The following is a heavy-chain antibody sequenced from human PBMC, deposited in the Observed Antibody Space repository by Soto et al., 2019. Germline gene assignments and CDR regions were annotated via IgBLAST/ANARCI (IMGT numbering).Heavy chain of an antibody. D-gene: IGHD2-15*01. Sequence: EVRLSESGGGLVQPGESLRLSCVASGFNFSLYSMIGVRQAPGKGLEWVSGISATTGNTYYTNSVKGRFTISRDNFENTLFLQMNKLRAEDKALYYCAIDSDGGYWGQGTLGTVAS. CDR3: AIDSDGGY. CDR2: ISATTGNT. V-gene: IGHV3-23*01. J-gene: IGHJ4*02. CDR1: GFNFSLYS.